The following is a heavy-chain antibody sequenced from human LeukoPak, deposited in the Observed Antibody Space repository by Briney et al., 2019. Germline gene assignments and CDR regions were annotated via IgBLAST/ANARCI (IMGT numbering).Heavy chain of an antibody. D-gene: IGHD2/OR15-2a*01. CDR3: ARQVVLRRYYYYYYYMDV. CDR1: GGSISSHY. Sequence: PSETLSLTCTVSGGSISSHYWSWIRQPPGKGLEWIGYIYYSGSTNYNPSLKSRVTISVDTSKNQFSLKLSSVTAADTAVYYCARQVVLRRYYYYYYYMDVWGKGTTVTVSS. CDR2: IYYSGST. J-gene: IGHJ6*03. V-gene: IGHV4-59*11.